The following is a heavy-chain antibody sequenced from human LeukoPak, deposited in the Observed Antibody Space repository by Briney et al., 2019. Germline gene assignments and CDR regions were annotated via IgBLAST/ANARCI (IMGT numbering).Heavy chain of an antibody. V-gene: IGHV1-18*01. CDR2: ISAYNGNT. D-gene: IGHD2-2*01. J-gene: IGHJ6*03. CDR1: GYTFTSYG. Sequence: VASVKVSCKASGYTFTSYGISWVRQAPGQGLEWMGWISAYNGNTNYAQKLQGRVTMTTDTSTSTAYMELRSLRSDDTAVYYCARVQGGIVVVPAADYYYMDVWGKGTTVTVSS. CDR3: ARVQGGIVVVPAADYYYMDV.